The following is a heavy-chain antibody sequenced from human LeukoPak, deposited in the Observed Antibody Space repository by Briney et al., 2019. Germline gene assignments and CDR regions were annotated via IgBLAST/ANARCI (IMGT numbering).Heavy chain of an antibody. D-gene: IGHD6-6*01. Sequence: SETLSLTCIVSGGSISSSSYYWGWIRQPPEKGLEWIVSIYYSGSTYYNPSLKSRVTISLDTSKNQFSLKLSSVTAADTAVYYCARHPSSSFDLFWGQGTLVTVSS. V-gene: IGHV4-39*01. CDR1: GGSISSSSYY. CDR3: ARHPSSSFDLF. CDR2: IYYSGST. J-gene: IGHJ4*02.